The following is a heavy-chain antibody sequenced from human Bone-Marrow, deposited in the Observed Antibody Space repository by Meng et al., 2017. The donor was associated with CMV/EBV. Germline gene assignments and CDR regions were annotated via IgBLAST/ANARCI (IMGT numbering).Heavy chain of an antibody. CDR2: ITPIFGTP. Sequence: KISCKGSGYTFTGYYMHWVRQAPGQGLEWMGGITPIFGTPNYAQKFQGRVTITTDESTSTAYLELSSLRSEDTAVYYCATSAVVVAAAVYYNGMDVWGQGPTVTGYS. CDR3: ATSAVVVAAAVYYNGMDV. D-gene: IGHD2-2*01. V-gene: IGHV1-69*05. J-gene: IGHJ6*01. CDR1: GYTFTGYY.